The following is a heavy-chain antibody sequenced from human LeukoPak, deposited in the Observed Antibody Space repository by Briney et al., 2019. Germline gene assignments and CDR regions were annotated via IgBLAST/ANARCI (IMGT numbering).Heavy chain of an antibody. CDR1: GGSFSGYY. CDR2: INHSGST. V-gene: IGHV4-34*01. J-gene: IGHJ4*02. Sequence: SETLSLTCAVYGGSFSGYYWSWIRQPPGKGLEWIGEINHSGSTNYNPSLKSRVTISVDTSKNQFSLKLSSVTAADTAVYYCARGGRYLDYWGQGTLVTVSS. D-gene: IGHD6-19*01. CDR3: ARGGRYLDY.